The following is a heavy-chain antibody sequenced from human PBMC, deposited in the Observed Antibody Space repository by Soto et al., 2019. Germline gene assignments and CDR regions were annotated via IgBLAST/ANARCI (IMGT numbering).Heavy chain of an antibody. CDR3: ARQSRRYTSSVGFYNGMDV. CDR1: GDSITXGGYY. D-gene: IGHD6-6*01. V-gene: IGHV4-31*03. CDR2: IYNGGSR. J-gene: IGHJ6*02. Sequence: XTCNVSGDSITXGGYYCDCIPPRPGRGLEWIGYIYNGGSRYYNPSLKSRLTISMYTSNNQFSLRITSVTSADTAIYYCARQSRRYTSSVGFYNGMDVWGHGTTATVSS.